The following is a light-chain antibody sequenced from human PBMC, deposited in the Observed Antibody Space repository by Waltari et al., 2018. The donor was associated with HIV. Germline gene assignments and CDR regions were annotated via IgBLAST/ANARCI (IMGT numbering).Light chain of an antibody. J-gene: IGLJ1*01. V-gene: IGLV2-8*01. CDR2: EVS. CDR3: SSYAGSNNYV. Sequence: QSALTQPPSASGSPGQSVTISCTGTSSDVGRYNYVSWYEQHPGKAPKLLSYEVSKRPSGVPVRFSGSKSGNTASLTVSGLQAEDEADYYCSSYAGSNNYVFGTGTKVTVL. CDR1: SSDVGRYNY.